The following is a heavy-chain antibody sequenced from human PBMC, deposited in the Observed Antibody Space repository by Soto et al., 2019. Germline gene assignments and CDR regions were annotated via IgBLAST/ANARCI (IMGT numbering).Heavy chain of an antibody. V-gene: IGHV4-31*03. J-gene: IGHJ5*02. CDR3: VRDVGPRTDGSSSNPYNWFDP. D-gene: IGHD6-6*01. Sequence: QVQLHESGPGLVKPSQTLSLTCTVSGGSISSGGYYWTWIRQHPGEGLEWIGYSYYTGNTYYNPSLESRVTISLDTSKKQFSLKLSSVTAADTAVYYCVRDVGPRTDGSSSNPYNWFDPWGQGALVTVSS. CDR1: GGSISSGGYY. CDR2: SYYTGNT.